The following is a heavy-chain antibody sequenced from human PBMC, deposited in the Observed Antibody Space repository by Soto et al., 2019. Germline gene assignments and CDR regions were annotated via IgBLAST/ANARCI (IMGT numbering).Heavy chain of an antibody. Sequence: QVQLLQSGAEVKKPGASVRVSCKASGYSFTRFGISWVRQAPGQGLEWVGRISTYNGNTKYAQKLEGRVTVSTDTSTSTAYMELRRLRSDDTAVYYCARGPQYSTSPQVFDYWGQGTLLTVSS. V-gene: IGHV1-18*01. D-gene: IGHD6-6*01. CDR1: GYSFTRFG. J-gene: IGHJ4*02. CDR2: ISTYNGNT. CDR3: ARGPQYSTSPQVFDY.